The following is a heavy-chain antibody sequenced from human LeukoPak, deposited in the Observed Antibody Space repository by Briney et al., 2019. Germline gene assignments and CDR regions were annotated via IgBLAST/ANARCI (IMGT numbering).Heavy chain of an antibody. CDR3: ADGARDSSGYYYVPAEYFQH. J-gene: IGHJ1*01. D-gene: IGHD3-22*01. CDR2: IIPILGIA. CDR1: GGTFSSYT. Sequence: SVKVSCKASGGTFSSYTISWVRQAPGQGLEWMGRIIPILGIANYAQKFQGRVTITADKSTSTAYMELSSLRSEDTAVYYCADGARDSSGYYYVPAEYFQHWGQGTLVTVSS. V-gene: IGHV1-69*02.